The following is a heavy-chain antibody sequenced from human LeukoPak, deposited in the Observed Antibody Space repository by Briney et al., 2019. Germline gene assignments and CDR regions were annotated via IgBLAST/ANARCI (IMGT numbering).Heavy chain of an antibody. CDR2: ISWDGGST. CDR1: GFTFDDYA. V-gene: IGHV3-43D*03. Sequence: GGSLRLSCAASGFTFDDYAMHWVRQAPGKGLEWVSLISWDGGSTYYADSVKGRFTISRDNSKNSLYLQMNSLRAEDTALYYCAKDKSSSWPPRIAAAGEYYFDYWGQGTPVTVSS. D-gene: IGHD6-13*01. J-gene: IGHJ4*02. CDR3: AKDKSSSWPPRIAAAGEYYFDY.